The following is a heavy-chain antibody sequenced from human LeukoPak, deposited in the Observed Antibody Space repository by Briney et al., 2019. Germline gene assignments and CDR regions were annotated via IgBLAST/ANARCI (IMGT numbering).Heavy chain of an antibody. CDR2: IYTSGST. CDR3: ARLLYSSSWPDY. CDR1: GGSISSGGYY. V-gene: IGHV4-61*02. J-gene: IGHJ4*02. D-gene: IGHD6-13*01. Sequence: SETLSLTCTVSGGSISSGGYYWSWIRQPAGKGLEWIGRIYTSGSTNYNPSLKSRVTMSVDTSKNQFSLKLSSVTAADTAVYYCARLLYSSSWPDYWGQGTLVTVSS.